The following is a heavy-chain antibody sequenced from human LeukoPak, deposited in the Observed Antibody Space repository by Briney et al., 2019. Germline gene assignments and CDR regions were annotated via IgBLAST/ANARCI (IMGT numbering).Heavy chain of an antibody. Sequence: PGGSLRLSCAASGFTFSSYWMSWVRQAPGKGLEWVANIKQDGSEKYYVDSVKGRFTISRDNAKNSLYLQMNSLRAEDTAVYYCARERGGYCSTTSCPQGTRVAFDIWGQGTMVTVSS. D-gene: IGHD2-2*01. V-gene: IGHV3-7*01. CDR3: ARERGGYCSTTSCPQGTRVAFDI. CDR1: GFTFSSYW. J-gene: IGHJ3*02. CDR2: IKQDGSEK.